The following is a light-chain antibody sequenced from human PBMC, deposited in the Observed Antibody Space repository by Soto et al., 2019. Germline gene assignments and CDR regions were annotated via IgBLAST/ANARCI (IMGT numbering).Light chain of an antibody. Sequence: VMTQSPATLSVPPGDRATLSCRASESVRSGLAWYQQKPGQAPRLLIYGGSRRTDGVPHRFSGSGSGTEFTLTISTLQSEDFAVYYCQQYYDWPTFTFGQGTRLE. CDR1: ESVRSG. CDR3: QQYYDWPTFT. J-gene: IGKJ5*01. CDR2: GGS. V-gene: IGKV3-15*01.